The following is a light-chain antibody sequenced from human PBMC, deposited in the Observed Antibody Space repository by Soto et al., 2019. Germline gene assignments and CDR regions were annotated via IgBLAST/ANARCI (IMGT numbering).Light chain of an antibody. CDR3: SSHAGNNNYV. V-gene: IGLV2-8*01. CDR1: SSDVGAYNY. CDR2: EVP. Sequence: QSALTQPPSASGSVGQSVTISCTGTSSDVGAYNYVSWYQQHPGKAPKLMIYEVPKRPSGVPDRFSGSKSGYMASLTVSGLQAEDEADYYCSSHAGNNNYVFGTGTKVTVL. J-gene: IGLJ1*01.